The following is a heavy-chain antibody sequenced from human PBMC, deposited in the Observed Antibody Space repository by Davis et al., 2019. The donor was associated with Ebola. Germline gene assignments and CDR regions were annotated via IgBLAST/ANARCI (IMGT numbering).Heavy chain of an antibody. D-gene: IGHD3-22*01. CDR3: ARYDSSGLGAFDI. V-gene: IGHV4-30-2*01. CDR2: IYHSGST. Sequence: SETLSLTCAVSGGSISSGGYSWSWIRQPPGKGLEWIGYIYHSGSTYYNPSLKSRVTISVDRSKNQFSLKLSSVTAADTAVYYCARYDSSGLGAFDIWGQGTMVTVSS. J-gene: IGHJ3*02. CDR1: GGSISSGGYS.